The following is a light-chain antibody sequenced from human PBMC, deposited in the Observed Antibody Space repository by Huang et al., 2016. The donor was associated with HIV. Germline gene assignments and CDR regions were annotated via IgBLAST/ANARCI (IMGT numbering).Light chain of an antibody. J-gene: IGKJ4*01. CDR3: QQRTNWPQLT. CDR2: DAS. V-gene: IGKV3-11*01. CDR1: QSVSSY. Sequence: EIVLTQSPATLSLSPGERATLSCRASQSVSSYVAWYQQRLGQAPRLLIYDASNRATGIPARFSGSGSGTDFTLTISSLEPEDFAVYYCQQRTNWPQLTFGGGNKVEIK.